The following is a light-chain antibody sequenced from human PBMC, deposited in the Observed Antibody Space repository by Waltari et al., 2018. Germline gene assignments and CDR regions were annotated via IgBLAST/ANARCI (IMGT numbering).Light chain of an antibody. Sequence: IQMTQSPSSLSASVGDTVTITCQASQGIGNNLNWYQQKPGKAPKLLIYRASSLQSGIPSRFGGSGSGADFTLPISSLQPEDFATYYCQQGYSYPFTFGPGTQLDIK. CDR2: RAS. CDR1: QGIGNN. J-gene: IGKJ3*01. V-gene: IGKV1-6*01. CDR3: QQGYSYPFT.